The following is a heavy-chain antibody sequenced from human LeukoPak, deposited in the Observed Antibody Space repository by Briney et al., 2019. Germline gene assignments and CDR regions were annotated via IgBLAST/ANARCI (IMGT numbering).Heavy chain of an antibody. D-gene: IGHD5-18*01. V-gene: IGHV5-51*01. CDR1: GYNFNNYW. CDR2: IWPGDSNT. CDR3: ARLGYSYGQGDY. J-gene: IGHJ4*02. Sequence: GESLQISCKASGYNFNNYWIGWVRPLPGKGLEWMGIIWPGDSNTKYSPSLQGQVTISADRSISTASLQWSSLKASDTAMYYCARLGYSYGQGDYWGQGTLVTVSS.